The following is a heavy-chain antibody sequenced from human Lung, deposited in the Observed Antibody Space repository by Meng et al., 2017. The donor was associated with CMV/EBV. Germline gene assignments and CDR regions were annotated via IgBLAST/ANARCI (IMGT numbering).Heavy chain of an antibody. CDR3: ARVRGGSSGGYFDY. V-gene: IGHV4-61*01. CDR2: IYYSGST. Sequence: SETLSLXCIVSGGPVSSGSYYWSWIRQPPAKGLEWIGYIYYSGSTNYNPSLKSRVTISRDTSKNQFSLKLSSVTAADTALYYCARVRGGSSGGYFDYWGQGTXVTVSS. J-gene: IGHJ4*02. CDR1: GGPVSSGSYY. D-gene: IGHD6-6*01.